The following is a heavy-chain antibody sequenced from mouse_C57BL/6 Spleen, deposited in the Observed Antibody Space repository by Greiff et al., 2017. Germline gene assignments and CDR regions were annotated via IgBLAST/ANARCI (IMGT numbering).Heavy chain of an antibody. J-gene: IGHJ4*01. Sequence: VQLQQPGAELVKPGASVKMSCKASGYTFTSYWITWVKQRPGQGLEWIGDIYPGSGSTNYNEKFKSKATLTVDTSSSTAYMQLSSLTSEDSAVYYCARYLRGSSQRYAMDYWGQGTSVTVSS. CDR3: ARYLRGSSQRYAMDY. V-gene: IGHV1-55*01. CDR2: IYPGSGST. CDR1: GYTFTSYW. D-gene: IGHD1-1*01.